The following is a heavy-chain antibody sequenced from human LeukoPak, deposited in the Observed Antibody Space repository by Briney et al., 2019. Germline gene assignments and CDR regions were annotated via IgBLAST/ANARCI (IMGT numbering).Heavy chain of an antibody. CDR2: IYPGDSDT. V-gene: IGHV5-51*01. D-gene: IGHD3-22*01. CDR3: ARQSDSSGYYYDWFDP. CDR1: GYSFTSYW. J-gene: IGHJ5*02. Sequence: ESLTISCKGSGYSFTSYWIGWVRLMPGKGLEWMGIIYPGDSDTRYSPSFQGQVTISADKSISTAYLQWSSLKASDTAMYYCARQSDSSGYYYDWFDPWGQGTLVTVSS.